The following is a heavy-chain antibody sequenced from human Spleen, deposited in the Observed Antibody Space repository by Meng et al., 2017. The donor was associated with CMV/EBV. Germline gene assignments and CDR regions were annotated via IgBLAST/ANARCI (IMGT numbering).Heavy chain of an antibody. CDR1: GFMFRSYG. D-gene: IGHD2-2*01. J-gene: IGHJ6*02. Sequence: GESLKISCAASGFMFRSYGMHWVRQAPGKGLEWVAYLRYDESNKQYAHSVKGRFTISRDNAKNSLYLQMNSLRAEDTAVYYCARIYCSSTSCYYIGMDVWGQGTTVTVSS. CDR3: ARIYCSSTSCYYIGMDV. V-gene: IGHV3-30*02. CDR2: LRYDESNK.